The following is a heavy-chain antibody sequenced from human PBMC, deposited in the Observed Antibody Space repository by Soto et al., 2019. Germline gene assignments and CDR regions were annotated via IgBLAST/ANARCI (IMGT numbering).Heavy chain of an antibody. CDR2: IKQDGSEK. V-gene: IGHV3-7*01. D-gene: IGHD3-10*01. CDR3: ARRRVVRGVTSYYYYGMDV. Sequence: GGSLRLSCAASGFTFSSYWMSWVRQAPGKGLEWVANIKQDGSEKYYVDSVKGRFTISRDNAKNSLYLQMNSLRAEDTAVYYCARRRVVRGVTSYYYYGMDVWGQGTTVTVSS. J-gene: IGHJ6*02. CDR1: GFTFSSYW.